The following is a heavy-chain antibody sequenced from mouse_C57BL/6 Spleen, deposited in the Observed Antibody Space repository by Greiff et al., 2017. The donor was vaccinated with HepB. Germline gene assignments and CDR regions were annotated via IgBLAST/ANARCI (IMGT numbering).Heavy chain of an antibody. Sequence: VQLQQPGAELVKPGASVKMSCKASGYTFTSYWITWVKQRPGQGLEWIGDIYPGSGSTNYNEKFKSKATLTVDTSSSTAYMQLSSLTSEDSAVYYCARVPHYYGSSYRYFDVWGTGTTVTVSS. V-gene: IGHV1-55*01. CDR3: ARVPHYYGSSYRYFDV. CDR2: IYPGSGST. J-gene: IGHJ1*03. CDR1: GYTFTSYW. D-gene: IGHD1-1*01.